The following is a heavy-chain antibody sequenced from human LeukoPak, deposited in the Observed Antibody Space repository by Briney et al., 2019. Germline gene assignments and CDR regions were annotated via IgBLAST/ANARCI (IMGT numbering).Heavy chain of an antibody. CDR1: GYTFTDYY. CDR2: IKPNSGAT. J-gene: IGHJ4*01. Sequence: ASVKVSCKASGYTFTDYYLLWVRQAPGQGLEWMGWIKPNSGATDYAQNFQARVTMTRDTSSGTAYLDLSGLTSDDTAVYYCARGRRILEGPENAGDFFDYWGQGTLVTVSS. CDR3: ARGRRILEGPENAGDFFDY. D-gene: IGHD7-27*01. V-gene: IGHV1-2*02.